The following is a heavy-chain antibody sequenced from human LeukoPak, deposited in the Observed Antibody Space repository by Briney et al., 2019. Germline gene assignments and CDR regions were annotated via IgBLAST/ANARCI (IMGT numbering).Heavy chain of an antibody. CDR2: IRSKAYGGTT. CDR3: TRESPDSSGWTRQAYFDY. V-gene: IGHV3-49*04. D-gene: IGHD6-19*01. J-gene: IGHJ4*02. CDR1: GFTFGDYA. Sequence: PGRSLRLSCTASGFTFGDYAMSWVRQAPGKGLEWVGFIRSKAYGGTTEYAASVKGRFTISRDDSKSIAYLQMNSLKTEDTAVYYCTRESPDSSGWTRQAYFDYWGQGTVVTVSS.